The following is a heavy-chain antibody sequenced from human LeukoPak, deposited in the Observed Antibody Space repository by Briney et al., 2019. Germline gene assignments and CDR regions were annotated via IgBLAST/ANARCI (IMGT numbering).Heavy chain of an antibody. CDR3: ASIPGGYSSGWYRYPQSD. V-gene: IGHV1-69*13. D-gene: IGHD6-19*01. J-gene: IGHJ4*02. Sequence: SVKVSCKASGGTFSSYAISWVRQAPGQGLEWMGGIIPIFGTANYAQKFQGRVTITADESTSTAYMELSSLRSEDTAVYYCASIPGGYSSGWYRYPQSDWGQGTLVTVSS. CDR1: GGTFSSYA. CDR2: IIPIFGTA.